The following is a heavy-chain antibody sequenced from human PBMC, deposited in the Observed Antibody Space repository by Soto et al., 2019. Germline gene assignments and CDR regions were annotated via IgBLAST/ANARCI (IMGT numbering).Heavy chain of an antibody. CDR1: GFTFSSYA. V-gene: IGHV3-23*01. J-gene: IGHJ4*02. CDR2: ISGSGGST. Sequence: GGSLRLSCAASGFTFSSYAMSWVRQAPGKGLEWVSVISGSGGSTHYADSVKGRSTISRDNSRNTLHLQVNSLRGEDTAVYYCAKEADISGYYPDYWGQGTQVTVSS. CDR3: AKEADISGYYPDY. D-gene: IGHD3-22*01.